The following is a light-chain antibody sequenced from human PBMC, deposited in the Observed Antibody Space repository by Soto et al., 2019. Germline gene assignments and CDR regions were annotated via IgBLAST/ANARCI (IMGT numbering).Light chain of an antibody. CDR1: QSISKW. V-gene: IGKV1-5*01. Sequence: DIQMTQSPSALSASVGDRVTITCRASQSISKWLAWYQHKPGKAPKLLIFDASTLLSGVPSRFRGSGFGTEFTLTIDSLQPDDFATYYCQQFQNTSPAFGQGTTVDTK. CDR2: DAS. CDR3: QQFQNTSPA. J-gene: IGKJ1*01.